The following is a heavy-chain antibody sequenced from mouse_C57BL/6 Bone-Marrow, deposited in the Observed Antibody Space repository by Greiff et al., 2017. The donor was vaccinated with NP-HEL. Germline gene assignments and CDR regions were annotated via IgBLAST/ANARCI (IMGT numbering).Heavy chain of an antibody. J-gene: IGHJ2*01. V-gene: IGHV1-53*01. CDR3: ARDSGYAFDY. Sequence: QVQLQQPGTELVKPGASVKLSCKASGYTFTSYWMHWLKQRPGQGLEWIGNINPNNGGTNDNEKFKTKATLTVDKSSSTAYMQLRSLTSEDSAVYDCARDSGYAFDYWGQGTTLTVSS. CDR2: INPNNGGT. CDR1: GYTFTSYW. D-gene: IGHD3-2*02.